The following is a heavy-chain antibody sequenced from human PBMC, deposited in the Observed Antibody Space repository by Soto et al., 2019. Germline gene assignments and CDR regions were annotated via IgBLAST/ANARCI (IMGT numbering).Heavy chain of an antibody. Sequence: EVQLVESGGGLVQPEGSLRLSCAASGFTFSSYSMNWVRQAPGKGLEWVSYISSSSSTIYYADSVKGRFTISRDKAKNSLYLHMNSLRDEDTAVYYCARDLPLLLGFWELYYYYGMDVWGQGTTVTVSS. CDR1: GFTFSSYS. CDR3: ARDLPLLLGFWELYYYYGMDV. J-gene: IGHJ6*02. D-gene: IGHD3-10*01. V-gene: IGHV3-48*02. CDR2: ISSSSSTI.